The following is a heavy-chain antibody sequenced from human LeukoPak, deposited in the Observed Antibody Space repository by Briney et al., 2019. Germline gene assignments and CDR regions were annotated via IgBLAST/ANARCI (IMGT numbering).Heavy chain of an antibody. CDR3: ARYSSGWYSGPYYFDY. J-gene: IGHJ4*02. V-gene: IGHV4-30-2*01. Sequence: SETLSLTCAVSGGSISSGGYSWSWIRQPPGKGLEWIGYIYHSGSTYYNPSLKSRVTISVDKSKNQFSLKLSSVTAADTAVYYCARYSSGWYSGPYYFDYWGQGTLVTVSS. CDR1: GGSISSGGYS. CDR2: IYHSGST. D-gene: IGHD6-19*01.